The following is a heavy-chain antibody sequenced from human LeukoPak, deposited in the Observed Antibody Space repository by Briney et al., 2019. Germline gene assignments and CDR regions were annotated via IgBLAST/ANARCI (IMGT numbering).Heavy chain of an antibody. CDR1: GGSVNNYY. J-gene: IGHJ4*02. CDR2: IYYTGST. V-gene: IGHV4-59*08. CDR3: ARRLGGTSTGFDY. Sequence: SETLSLTCTVSGGSVNNYYWSWVRQTPGKGLECIGYIYYTGSTNYNPSLKSRITMSVDTSTNQFSLKLSSVTAADTAVYYCARRLGGTSTGFDYWGQGTLVTVSS. D-gene: IGHD2-2*01.